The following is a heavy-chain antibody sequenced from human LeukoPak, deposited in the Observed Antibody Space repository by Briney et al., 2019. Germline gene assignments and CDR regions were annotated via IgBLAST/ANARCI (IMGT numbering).Heavy chain of an antibody. V-gene: IGHV1-2*02. CDR1: GYTFTGYY. D-gene: IGHD2-15*01. Sequence: ASVRVSCTASGYTFTGYYMHWVRQAPGQGGEWMGWINPNSGGTNYAQKFQGRVTITRDTSISTSYMELSRLRSDDTAVYYCARLPIVVVVAANTGWFDPWGLGTLVTVSS. CDR2: INPNSGGT. J-gene: IGHJ5*02. CDR3: ARLPIVVVVAANTGWFDP.